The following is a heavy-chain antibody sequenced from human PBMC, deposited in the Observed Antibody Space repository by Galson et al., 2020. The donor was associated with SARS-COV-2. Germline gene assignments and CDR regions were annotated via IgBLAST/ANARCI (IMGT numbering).Heavy chain of an antibody. D-gene: IGHD3-22*01. J-gene: IGHJ4*02. CDR3: VRHSSGDY. Sequence: GGSLRLSCPAPGFSFRAYWMHWVRQAPGKGLVWVSRINSYGNSTNYADSVRGRFIVSRDNAKNMLYLQMNSLRAEDTAVYYCVRHSSGDYWGQGTLVTVSS. CDR1: GFSFRAYW. V-gene: IGHV3-74*01. CDR2: INSYGNST.